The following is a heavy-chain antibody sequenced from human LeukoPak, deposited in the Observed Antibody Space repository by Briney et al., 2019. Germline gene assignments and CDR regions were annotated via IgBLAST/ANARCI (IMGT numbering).Heavy chain of an antibody. V-gene: IGHV3-21*01. Sequence: KSGGSLRLSCAASGFTFSSYSMNWVRQAPGKGLEWVSSISSSSSYIYYADSVKGRFTISRDNAKNSLYLQMNSLRAEDTAVYYCARAPSYDFWSGPLVGYMDVWGKGNTVTVSS. J-gene: IGHJ6*03. CDR2: ISSSSSYI. D-gene: IGHD3-3*01. CDR3: ARAPSYDFWSGPLVGYMDV. CDR1: GFTFSSYS.